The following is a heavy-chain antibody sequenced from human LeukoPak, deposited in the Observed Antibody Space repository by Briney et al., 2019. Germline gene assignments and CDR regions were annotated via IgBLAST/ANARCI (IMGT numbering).Heavy chain of an antibody. D-gene: IGHD2-15*01. CDR3: VREPYCSGGSCYTSGFDC. CDR2: INYNGSRT. CDR1: GVTFSRYW. J-gene: IGHJ4*02. V-gene: IGHV3-74*01. Sequence: GESLRLSCAASGVTFSRYWMHWVRQAPGKGLVWVSRINYNGSRTTYADAVKGRFTISRDNAKNTLYLQMSSLSADDTAVYYCVREPYCSGGSCYTSGFDCWGQGTLVSVSS.